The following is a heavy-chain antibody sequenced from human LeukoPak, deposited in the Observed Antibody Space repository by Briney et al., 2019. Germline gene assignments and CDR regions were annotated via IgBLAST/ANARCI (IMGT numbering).Heavy chain of an antibody. D-gene: IGHD4-11*01. CDR1: GFTFSSYA. CDR2: ISYDGSNK. J-gene: IGHJ5*02. CDR3: TRGNYGGPFDH. V-gene: IGHV3-30-3*01. Sequence: GGSLRLSCAASGFTFSSYAMHWVRQAPGKGLEWVAVISYDGSNKYYADSVKGRFTISRDNSKNTLYLQMNSLRVEDTAVYHCTRGNYGGPFDHWGQGTLVTVSS.